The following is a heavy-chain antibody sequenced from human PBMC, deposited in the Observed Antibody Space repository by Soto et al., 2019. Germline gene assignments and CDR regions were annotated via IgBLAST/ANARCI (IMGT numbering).Heavy chain of an antibody. V-gene: IGHV4-59*08. CDR3: ARLHRGDATSVH. Sequence: PSETLSLTCTVSGGSISTYYWNWIRQPPGKGLEWIGYIYYSGSTNHNPSLKSRVTMSVDTSKNQFSLNLSSVTAADTAVYYCARLHRGDATSVHWGQGILVTVSS. J-gene: IGHJ4*02. CDR1: GGSISTYY. D-gene: IGHD2-21*02. CDR2: IYYSGST.